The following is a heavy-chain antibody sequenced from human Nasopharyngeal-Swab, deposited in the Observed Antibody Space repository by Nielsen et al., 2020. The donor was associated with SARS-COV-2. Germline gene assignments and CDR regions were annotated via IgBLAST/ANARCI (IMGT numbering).Heavy chain of an antibody. Sequence: GGSLRLSCVASGFSFRSYWMTWVRQAPGKGLEWVANLKGDGSDEKYADSVKGRFTISRDNARDSLFLQMHSLSVEYTAVYFCARLHSTATTESWGQGTRVTVSS. CDR1: GFSFRSYW. V-gene: IGHV3-7*01. D-gene: IGHD1-26*01. J-gene: IGHJ5*02. CDR3: ARLHSTATTES. CDR2: LKGDGSDE.